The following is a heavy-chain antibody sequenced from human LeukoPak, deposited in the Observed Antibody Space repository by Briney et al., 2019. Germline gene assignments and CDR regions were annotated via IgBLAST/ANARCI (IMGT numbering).Heavy chain of an antibody. D-gene: IGHD1-7*01. V-gene: IGHV4-4*07. CDR2: IRTNGDT. CDR3: ARDPIELLGAFDI. J-gene: IGHJ3*02. Sequence: SETLSLTCSVSGDSMTSHYWSWIRQPAGNGLEWIGRIRTNGDTDYNPSLKSRLSMSIDTSQNQFSVRLSSVTAADTAVYYCARDPIELLGAFDIWGQGTMVTVSS. CDR1: GDSMTSHY.